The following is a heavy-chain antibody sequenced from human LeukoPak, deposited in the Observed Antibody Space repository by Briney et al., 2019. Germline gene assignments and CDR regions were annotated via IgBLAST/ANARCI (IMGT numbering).Heavy chain of an antibody. V-gene: IGHV1-2*02. CDR2: INPNSGGT. Sequence: ASVKVSCKASGYTFTGYYMHWVRQAPGQGLEWMGWINPNSGGTNYAQKFQGRVTVTRDTSISTAYMELSRLRSDDTAVYYCARRGGHDFYYYYYMDVWGKGTTVTVSS. J-gene: IGHJ6*03. CDR3: ARRGGHDFYYYYYMDV. D-gene: IGHD5-12*01. CDR1: GYTFTGYY.